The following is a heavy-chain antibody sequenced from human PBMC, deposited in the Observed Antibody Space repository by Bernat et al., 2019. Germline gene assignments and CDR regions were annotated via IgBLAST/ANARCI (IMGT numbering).Heavy chain of an antibody. Sequence: VQLVESGGGLVKPGGSLRLSCAASGFTFSNAWMNWVRQAPGKGLEWVAVISYDGSNKYYADSVKGRFTISRDNSKNTLYLQMNSLRAEDTAVYYCAKASSGWGYWGQGTLVTVSS. CDR2: ISYDGSNK. J-gene: IGHJ4*02. V-gene: IGHV3-30*18. CDR1: GFTFSNAW. CDR3: AKASSGWGY. D-gene: IGHD6-19*01.